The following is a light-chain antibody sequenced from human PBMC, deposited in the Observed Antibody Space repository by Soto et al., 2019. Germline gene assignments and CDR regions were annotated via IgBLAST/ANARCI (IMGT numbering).Light chain of an antibody. V-gene: IGKV3-20*01. CDR2: IAS. CDR1: QSVSDNC. CDR3: NQYGTSGRT. Sequence: EIVLTQSPGTLSLSPGGRATLSCRASQSVSDNCLAWYQHIPGQAPRLLIYIASSRATGIPDRFSGSGSGKAFTLTISRLEPEDFAVYYYNQYGTSGRTFGQGTKVEIK. J-gene: IGKJ1*01.